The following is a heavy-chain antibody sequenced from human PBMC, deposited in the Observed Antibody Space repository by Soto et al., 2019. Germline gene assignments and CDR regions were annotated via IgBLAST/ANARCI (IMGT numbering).Heavy chain of an antibody. Sequence: QVQLVQSGAEVKKPGSSVKVSCKASGGTFSSYAISWVRQAPGQGLEWMGGIIPIFGTANYAQKFQGRVTITADESTSTAYMELSSLRSEDTAVYYCARIHPVRYSSSWANSDYWGQGTLVTVSS. CDR2: IIPIFGTA. V-gene: IGHV1-69*01. D-gene: IGHD6-13*01. CDR1: GGTFSSYA. J-gene: IGHJ4*02. CDR3: ARIHPVRYSSSWANSDY.